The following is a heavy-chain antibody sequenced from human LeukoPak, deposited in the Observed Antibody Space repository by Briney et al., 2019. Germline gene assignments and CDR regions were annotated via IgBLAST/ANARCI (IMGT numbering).Heavy chain of an antibody. CDR2: IYPGDSDT. CDR1: GYSFTSYW. V-gene: IGHV5-51*01. D-gene: IGHD3-10*01. CDR3: ARSRGKMVRGALVRDWFDP. J-gene: IGHJ5*02. Sequence: GESLKISCKGSGYSFTSYWIGWVRQMPGKGLEWMGIIYPGDSDTRYSPSFQGQVTISADKSISTAYLQWSSLKASDTAMYYCARSRGKMVRGALVRDWFDPWGQGTLVTVSS.